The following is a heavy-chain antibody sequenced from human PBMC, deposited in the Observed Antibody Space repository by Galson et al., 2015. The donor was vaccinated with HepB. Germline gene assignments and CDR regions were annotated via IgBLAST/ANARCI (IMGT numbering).Heavy chain of an antibody. CDR1: GFTFSSYS. CDR3: ARETPLVFGTAMATTYYYYMDV. Sequence: LRLSCAASGFTFSSYSMNWVRQAPGKGLEWVSSISSSSSYIYYADSVKGRFTISRDNAKNSLYLQMNSLRAEDTAVYYCARETPLVFGTAMATTYYYYMDVWGKGTTVTVSS. V-gene: IGHV3-21*01. J-gene: IGHJ6*03. D-gene: IGHD5-18*01. CDR2: ISSSSSYI.